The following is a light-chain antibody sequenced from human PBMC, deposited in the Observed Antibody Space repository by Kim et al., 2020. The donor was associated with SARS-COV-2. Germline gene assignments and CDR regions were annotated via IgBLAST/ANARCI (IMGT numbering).Light chain of an antibody. CDR3: NSRDTSGHLWV. J-gene: IGLJ3*02. CDR1: SLRNDY. V-gene: IGLV3-19*01. Sequence: VGQTLRITCQGNSLRNDYADWSQQKPGQAPVVVIYGKNNRPSGIPDRFSGSSSGDTASLTITGAQAEDEAVYYCNSRDTSGHLWVFGGGTQLTVL. CDR2: GKN.